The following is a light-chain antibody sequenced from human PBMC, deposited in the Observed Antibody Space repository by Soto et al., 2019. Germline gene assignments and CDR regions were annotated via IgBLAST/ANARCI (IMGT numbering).Light chain of an antibody. J-gene: IGKJ5*01. V-gene: IGKV1-5*01. CDR1: QSISSW. Sequence: DIQMTQSPSTVSASVGDRVTITCRASQSISSWLAWYQQKPGKAPKLLIYDASSLESGVPSRFSGSGSGTEFTLTISSLQPDDFATYYCQQYNSYLITFGQGTRLEIK. CDR2: DAS. CDR3: QQYNSYLIT.